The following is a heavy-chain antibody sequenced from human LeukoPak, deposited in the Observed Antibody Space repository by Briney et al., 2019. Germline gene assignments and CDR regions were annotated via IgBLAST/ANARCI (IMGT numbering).Heavy chain of an antibody. CDR1: GFTFSSYA. CDR3: TKKYHLLVGGYHYMDV. D-gene: IGHD2-2*01. CDR2: ISGSGGST. Sequence: GGSLRLSCAASGFTFSSYAMSWVRQAPGKGLEWVSAISGSGGSTYYADSVKGRFTTSRDNSKNTLYLQMNSLRAEDTAVYYCTKKYHLLVGGYHYMDVWGKGTTVTVSS. J-gene: IGHJ6*03. V-gene: IGHV3-23*01.